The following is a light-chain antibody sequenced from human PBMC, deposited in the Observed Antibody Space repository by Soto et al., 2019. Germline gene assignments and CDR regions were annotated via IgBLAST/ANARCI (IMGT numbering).Light chain of an antibody. CDR2: GAS. V-gene: IGKV3-20*01. CDR1: QSVSSSY. Sequence: EIALTQSPGTLSLSPGERATLSCRASQSVSSSYLAWYQQKPGQAPRLLIYGASNRATGIPDRFSGSGSGTDFTLTISRLEPEDFAVYYCQQYGSSPRTFGQGTRLEIK. CDR3: QQYGSSPRT. J-gene: IGKJ5*01.